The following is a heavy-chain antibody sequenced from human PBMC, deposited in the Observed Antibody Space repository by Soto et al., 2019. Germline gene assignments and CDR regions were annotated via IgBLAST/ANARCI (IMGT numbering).Heavy chain of an antibody. J-gene: IGHJ4*02. CDR1: GFTFSSYA. D-gene: IGHD2-2*01. Sequence: PGGSLRLSCAASGFTFSSYAMSWVRQAPGKGLEWVSAISGSGGSTYYAESVKGRFTISRDNSKNTLYLQMNILRAEDTAVYYCAKEPYSNPEIYCSSTSCYGYYFDYWGQGTLVTVSS. CDR3: AKEPYSNPEIYCSSTSCYGYYFDY. V-gene: IGHV3-23*01. CDR2: ISGSGGST.